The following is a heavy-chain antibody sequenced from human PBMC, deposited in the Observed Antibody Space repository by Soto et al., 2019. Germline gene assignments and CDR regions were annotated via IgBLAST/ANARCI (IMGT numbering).Heavy chain of an antibody. D-gene: IGHD3-22*01. V-gene: IGHV3-30-3*01. CDR2: ISYDGSNK. CDR1: GFTFSSYA. Sequence: QVQLVESGGGVVQPGRSLRLSCAASGFTFSSYAMHWVRQAPGKGLEWVAVISYDGSNKYYEDSVKGRFTISRDNSTNTLYLQMHSLRAEDTAVYYCARPSAPFYDSSTPGYFYYWGQGTLVTVSS. CDR3: ARPSAPFYDSSTPGYFYY. J-gene: IGHJ4*02.